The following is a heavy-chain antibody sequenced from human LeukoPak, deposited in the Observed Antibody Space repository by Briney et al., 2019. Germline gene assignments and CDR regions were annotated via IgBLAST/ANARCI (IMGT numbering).Heavy chain of an antibody. CDR1: GYTFTSYY. D-gene: IGHD3-3*01. CDR3: ARGADDFWSGYYIRYFDY. Sequence: AASVKVSCKASGYTFTSYYMHWVRQAPGQGLEWMGIINPSGGSTSYAQKFQGRVTMTRDTSTSTVYMELSSLRSEDTAVYYCARGADDFWSGYYIRYFDYWGQGTLVTVSS. J-gene: IGHJ4*02. V-gene: IGHV1-46*01. CDR2: INPSGGST.